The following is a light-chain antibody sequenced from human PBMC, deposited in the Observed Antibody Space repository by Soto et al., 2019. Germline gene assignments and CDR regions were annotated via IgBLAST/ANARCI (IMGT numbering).Light chain of an antibody. CDR1: SSDVGGYNY. CDR2: DVN. Sequence: QSVLTQPASVSGSPGQSITISCTGTSSDVGGYNYVSWYQQHPAKAPKLIIYDVNKRPSGVSNRFSGSKSGNTASLTISGLQAEDEAEYYCGSYSNRDTLGVVFGGGTKLTVL. CDR3: GSYSNRDTLGVV. J-gene: IGLJ2*01. V-gene: IGLV2-14*01.